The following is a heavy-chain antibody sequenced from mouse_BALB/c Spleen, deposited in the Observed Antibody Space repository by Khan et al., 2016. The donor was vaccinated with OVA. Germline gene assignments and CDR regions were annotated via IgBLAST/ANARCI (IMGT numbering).Heavy chain of an antibody. Sequence: IQLVQSGPELMKPGASVKISCKASGYSFTSYYIHWVKQSHGKSLEWIGYIDPFNGGTSYNPKFKGKATLTVDKSSSTAYMHLSSLTSDDSAVYYCARHGYVAWVAYWGQGTLVTVSA. D-gene: IGHD2-2*01. CDR1: GYSFTSYY. V-gene: IGHV1S135*01. CDR2: IDPFNGGT. CDR3: ARHGYVAWVAY. J-gene: IGHJ3*01.